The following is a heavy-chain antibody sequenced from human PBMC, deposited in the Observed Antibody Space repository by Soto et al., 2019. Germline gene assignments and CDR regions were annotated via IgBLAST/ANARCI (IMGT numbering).Heavy chain of an antibody. CDR2: IYYSGST. CDR1: GGSISSGGYY. J-gene: IGHJ6*02. D-gene: IGHD1-20*01. V-gene: IGHV4-31*03. CDR3: ARGPPQKHNYYYYYGMDV. Sequence: SETLSLTCTVSGGSISSGGYYWSWIRQHPGKGLEWIGYIYYSGSTYYNPSLKSRVTISVDTSKNQFSLKLSSVTAADTAVYYCARGPPQKHNYYYYYGMDVWGQGTTVTVSS.